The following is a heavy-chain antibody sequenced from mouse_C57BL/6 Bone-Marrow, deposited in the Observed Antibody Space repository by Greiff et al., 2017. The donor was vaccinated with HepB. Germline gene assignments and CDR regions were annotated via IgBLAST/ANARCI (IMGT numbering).Heavy chain of an antibody. Sequence: LVESGAELVRPGASVKLSCKASGYTFTDYYINWVKQRPGQGLEWIARIYPGSGNTYYNEKFKGKATLTAEKSSSTAYMQLSSLTSEDSAVYFCARTLPYWYFDVWGTGTTVTVSS. V-gene: IGHV1-76*01. CDR3: ARTLPYWYFDV. CDR1: GYTFTDYY. J-gene: IGHJ1*03. CDR2: IYPGSGNT.